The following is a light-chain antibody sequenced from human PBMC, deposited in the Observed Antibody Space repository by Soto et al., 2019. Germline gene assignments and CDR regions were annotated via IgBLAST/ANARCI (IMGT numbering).Light chain of an antibody. CDR2: WAS. CDR3: QQYYSSPPT. J-gene: IGKJ1*01. CDR1: QSVYYNSNRGNY. V-gene: IGKV4-1*01. Sequence: DIVMTQSPDSLAVSLGERATINCKSNQSVYYNSNRGNYLAWYQQKPGQPPKLLIYWASSRESGVPARFSGRGSVTDFTLTISSLQAEDVAVYYCQQYYSSPPTFGQGTKVEIK.